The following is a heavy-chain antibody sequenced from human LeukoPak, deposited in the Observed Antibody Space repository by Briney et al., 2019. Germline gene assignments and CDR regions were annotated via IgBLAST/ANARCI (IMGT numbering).Heavy chain of an antibody. CDR3: ARAGGSSGSLDAFDI. CDR1: GYTFTGYY. Sequence: GASVKVSCKASGYTFTGYYMHWVRQAPGQGLEWMGWINPNSGGTNYAQKFQGRVTMTRNTSLSTAYMELSSLRSEDTAVYYCARAGGSSGSLDAFDIWGQGTMVTVSS. J-gene: IGHJ3*02. CDR2: INPNSGGT. V-gene: IGHV1-2*02. D-gene: IGHD6-19*01.